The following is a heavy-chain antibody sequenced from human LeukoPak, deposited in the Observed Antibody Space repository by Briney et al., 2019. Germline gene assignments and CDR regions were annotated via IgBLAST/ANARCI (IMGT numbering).Heavy chain of an antibody. CDR1: GLTLSSYS. Sequence: PGGSLRLSCAASGLTLSSYSMNWVRQAPGKGLEWISYISSSSTTIYYADSVEGRFTISRDNAKNSLSLQMISLRAEDTAVYYCARNKRADIWGQGTMVTVSS. V-gene: IGHV3-48*04. J-gene: IGHJ3*02. CDR3: ARNKRADI. D-gene: IGHD1/OR15-1a*01. CDR2: ISSSSTTI.